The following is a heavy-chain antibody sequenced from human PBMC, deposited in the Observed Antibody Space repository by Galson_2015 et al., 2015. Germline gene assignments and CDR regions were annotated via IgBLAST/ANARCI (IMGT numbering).Heavy chain of an antibody. D-gene: IGHD2-15*01. CDR2: IYSGGST. CDR3: ARDSKCRGVVVAATGRGACSWRCL. V-gene: IGHV3-66*02. J-gene: IGHJ2*01. CDR1: GFTVSSNY. Sequence: SLRLSCAASGFTVSSNYMSWVRQAPGKGLEWVSVIYSGGSTYYADSVKGRFTISRDNSKNTLYLQMNSLRAEDTAVYYCARDSKCRGVVVAATGRGACSWRCLW.